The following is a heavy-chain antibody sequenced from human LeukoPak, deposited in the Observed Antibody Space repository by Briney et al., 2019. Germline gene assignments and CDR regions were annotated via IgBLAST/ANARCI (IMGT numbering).Heavy chain of an antibody. V-gene: IGHV3-48*03. J-gene: IGHJ4*02. CDR3: ASRGYFDN. CDR2: ISGSAGAI. Sequence: PGGPLRLSCAASGFTFSSYEMNWVRQAPGKGLEWVSYISGSAGAIYYADSLKGRFTISRDNAKNSLYLQMNSLRAEDTAVYYCASRGYFDNWGQGTLVTVSS. D-gene: IGHD3-10*01. CDR1: GFTFSSYE.